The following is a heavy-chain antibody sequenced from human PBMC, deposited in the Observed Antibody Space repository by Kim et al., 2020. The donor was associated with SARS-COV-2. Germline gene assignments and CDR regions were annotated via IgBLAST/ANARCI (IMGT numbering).Heavy chain of an antibody. CDR2: INHSGST. CDR3: ARLMHYYDSSGYYPATARLKYYYGMDV. D-gene: IGHD3-22*01. V-gene: IGHV4-34*01. Sequence: SETLSLTCAVYGGSFSGYYRSWIRQPPGKGLEWIGEINHSGSTNYNPSLKSRVTISVDTSKNQFSLKLSSVTAADTAVYYCARLMHYYDSSGYYPATARLKYYYGMDVWGQGTTVTVSS. J-gene: IGHJ6*02. CDR1: GGSFSGYY.